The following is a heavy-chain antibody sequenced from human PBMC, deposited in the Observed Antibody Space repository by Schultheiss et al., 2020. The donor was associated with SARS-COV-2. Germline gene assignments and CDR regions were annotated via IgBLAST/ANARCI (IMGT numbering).Heavy chain of an antibody. CDR2: IYYSGST. CDR1: GGSISSSSYY. CDR3: ASQMDIVATSDAFDI. D-gene: IGHD5-12*01. J-gene: IGHJ3*02. V-gene: IGHV4-31*03. Sequence: SETLSLTCTVSGGSISSSSYYWGWIRQHPGKGLEWIGYIYYSGSTYYNPSLKSRVTISVDTSKNQFSLKLSSVTAADTAVYYCASQMDIVATSDAFDIWGQGTMVTVSS.